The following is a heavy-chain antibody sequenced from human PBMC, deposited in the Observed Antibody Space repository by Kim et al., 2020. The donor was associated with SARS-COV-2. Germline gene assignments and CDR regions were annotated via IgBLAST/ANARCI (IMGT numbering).Heavy chain of an antibody. V-gene: IGHV4-39*01. CDR1: GGSISSSSYY. CDR3: ARQRKLDTRILLWFGY. J-gene: IGHJ4*02. D-gene: IGHD3-10*01. Sequence: SETLSLTCTVSGGSISSSSYYWGWIRQPPGKGLEWIGSIYYSGSTYYNPSLKSRVTISVDTSKNQFSLKLSSVTAADTAVYYCARQRKLDTRILLWFGYWGQGTLVTVSS. CDR2: IYYSGST.